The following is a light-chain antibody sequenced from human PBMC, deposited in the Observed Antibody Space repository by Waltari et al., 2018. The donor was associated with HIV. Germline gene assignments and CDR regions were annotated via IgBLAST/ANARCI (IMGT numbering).Light chain of an antibody. CDR3: AAWDDSLSGLWV. Sequence: QSVLTQAPSASGTPGQRVTISCSGSTSNIGSNYVYWYQQLPGTAPKLLSYRNNQRPSGVPDRFSGSKSGTSASLAISGLRSEDEADYYCAAWDDSLSGLWVFGGGTKLTVL. V-gene: IGLV1-47*01. CDR2: RNN. J-gene: IGLJ3*02. CDR1: TSNIGSNY.